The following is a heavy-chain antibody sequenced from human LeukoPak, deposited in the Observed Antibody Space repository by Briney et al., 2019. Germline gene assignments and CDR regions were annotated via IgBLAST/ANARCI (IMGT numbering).Heavy chain of an antibody. J-gene: IGHJ6*02. CDR2: INPNSGGT. CDR1: GYTFTGYY. V-gene: IGHV1-2*02. Sequence: ASVKVSRKASGYTFTGYYMHWVRQAPGQGLEWMGWINPNSGGTNYAQKFQGRVTMTRDTSISTAYMELSRLRSDDTAVYYCAREVAGIYYYYGMDVWGQGTTVTVSS. CDR3: AREVAGIYYYYGMDV. D-gene: IGHD6-19*01.